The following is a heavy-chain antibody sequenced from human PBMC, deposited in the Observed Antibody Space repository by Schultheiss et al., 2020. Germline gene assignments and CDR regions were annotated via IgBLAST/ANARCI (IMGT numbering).Heavy chain of an antibody. V-gene: IGHV3-33*08. CDR3: ARGVGYSYGRGTYYFDY. CDR2: IWYDGSNK. J-gene: IGHJ4*02. CDR1: GFTFSSYA. Sequence: GGSLRLSCAASGFTFSSYAMNWVRQAPGKGLEWVAVIWYDGSNKYYADSVKGRFTISRDNAKNSLYLQMNSLRAEDTAVYYCARGVGYSYGRGTYYFDYWGQGTLVTVSS. D-gene: IGHD5-18*01.